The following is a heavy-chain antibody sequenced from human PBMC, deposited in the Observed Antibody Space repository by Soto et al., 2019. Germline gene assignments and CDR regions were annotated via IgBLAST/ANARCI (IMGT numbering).Heavy chain of an antibody. J-gene: IGHJ4*02. CDR2: IYYSGST. Sequence: SETLSLTCTGSGGSISSYYWSWIRQPPGKGLEWIGYIYYSGSTNYNPSLKSRVTISVDTSKNQFSLKLSSVTAADTAVYYCARVARSAGDIVVVVDYFDYWGQGTLVTVSS. CDR1: GGSISSYY. D-gene: IGHD2-15*01. CDR3: ARVARSAGDIVVVVDYFDY. V-gene: IGHV4-59*01.